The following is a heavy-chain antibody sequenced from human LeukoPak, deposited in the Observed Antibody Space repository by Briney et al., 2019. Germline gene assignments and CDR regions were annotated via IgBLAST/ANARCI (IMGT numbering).Heavy chain of an antibody. CDR3: VSPTADYPFLYYFDS. D-gene: IGHD5-12*01. V-gene: IGHV3-30-3*01. J-gene: IGHJ4*02. Sequence: GGSLRLSCAASGFSFSSYSIHWVRQAPGKGLEWVAVISSDGNSKNFALSVKGRFSISRDNSKNTLFLQMNNLRSEDTALYYCVSPTADYPFLYYFDSWGQGTLVTVSS. CDR1: GFSFSSYS. CDR2: ISSDGNSK.